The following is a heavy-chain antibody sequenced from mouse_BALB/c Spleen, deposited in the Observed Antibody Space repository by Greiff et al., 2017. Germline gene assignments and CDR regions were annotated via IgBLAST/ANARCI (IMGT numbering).Heavy chain of an antibody. V-gene: IGHV1-4*02. D-gene: IGHD2-1*01. CDR2: INPSSGYT. Sequence: QVQLQQSAAELARPGASVKMSCKASGYTFTSYTMHWVKQRPGQGLEWIGYINPSSGYTEYNQKFKDKTTLTADKSSSTAYMQLSSLTSEDSAVYYCARLGDYGKGNAMDYWGQGTSVTVSS. CDR1: GYTFTSYT. J-gene: IGHJ4*01. CDR3: ARLGDYGKGNAMDY.